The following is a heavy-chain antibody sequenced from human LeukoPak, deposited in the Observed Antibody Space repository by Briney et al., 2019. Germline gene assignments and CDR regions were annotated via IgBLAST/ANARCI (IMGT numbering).Heavy chain of an antibody. CDR3: ARDLGSDPGDY. D-gene: IGHD1-26*01. Sequence: SETLSLTCTVSGGSISSSSYYWGWIRQPPGKGLEWIGSIYYSGSTYYNPSLKSRVTISVDTSKNQFSLKLSSVTAADTAVYYCARDLGSDPGDYWGQGTLVTVSS. V-gene: IGHV4-39*07. J-gene: IGHJ4*02. CDR1: GGSISSSSYY. CDR2: IYYSGST.